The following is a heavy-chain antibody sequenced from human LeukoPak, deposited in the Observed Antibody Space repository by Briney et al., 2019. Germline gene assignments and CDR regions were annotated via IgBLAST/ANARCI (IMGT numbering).Heavy chain of an antibody. V-gene: IGHV1-46*01. CDR3: ARNYRDSSGYYSYYYFDY. CDR2: INPSGGST. D-gene: IGHD3-22*01. Sequence: ASVKVSCKASGYTFTSYYMHWVRQAPGQGLEWMGIINPSGGSTSCAQKFQGRVTMTRDMSTSTVYMELSSLRSEDTAVYYCARNYRDSSGYYSYYYFDYWGQGTLVTVSS. CDR1: GYTFTSYY. J-gene: IGHJ4*02.